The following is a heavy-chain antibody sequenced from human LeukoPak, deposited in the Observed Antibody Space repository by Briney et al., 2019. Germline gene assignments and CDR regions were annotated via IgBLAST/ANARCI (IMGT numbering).Heavy chain of an antibody. CDR3: ARDQLKAGGYSGYDPLKGYYYYGMDV. V-gene: IGHV1-69*13. D-gene: IGHD5-12*01. Sequence: ASVKVSCKASGGTFSSYAISWVRQAPGQGLEWMGGIIPIFGTANYAQKFQGRVTITADESTSTAYMELSSLRSEDTAVYYCARDQLKAGGYSGYDPLKGYYYYGMDVWGQGTTVTVSS. CDR2: IIPIFGTA. CDR1: GGTFSSYA. J-gene: IGHJ6*02.